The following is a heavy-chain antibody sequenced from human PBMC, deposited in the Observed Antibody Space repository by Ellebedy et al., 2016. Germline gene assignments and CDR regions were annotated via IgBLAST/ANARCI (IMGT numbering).Heavy chain of an antibody. J-gene: IGHJ4*02. CDR2: MNPNSGNT. D-gene: IGHD5-12*01. CDR1: GYTFTSYD. CDR3: ARGGHSGYGFDY. V-gene: IGHV1-8*01. Sequence: ASVKVSXKASGYTFTSYDINWVRQATGQGLEWMGWMNPNSGNTGYAQKFQGRVTMTRNTSISTAYMELSSLRSEDTAVYYCARGGHSGYGFDYWGQGTLVTVSS.